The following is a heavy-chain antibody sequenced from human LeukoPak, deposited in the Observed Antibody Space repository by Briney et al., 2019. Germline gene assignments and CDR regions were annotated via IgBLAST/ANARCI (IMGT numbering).Heavy chain of an antibody. CDR2: IYTSGST. Sequence: SETLSLTCTVSGGSISSGSYYWSWIRQPAGKGLEWIGRIYTSGSTNYNPSLKSRVTISVDTSKNQFSLKLSSVTAADTAVYYCARGFDCSSTSCYRSYYGMDVWGQGTTVTVSS. CDR1: GGSISSGSYY. CDR3: ARGFDCSSTSCYRSYYGMDV. V-gene: IGHV4-61*02. J-gene: IGHJ6*02. D-gene: IGHD2-2*01.